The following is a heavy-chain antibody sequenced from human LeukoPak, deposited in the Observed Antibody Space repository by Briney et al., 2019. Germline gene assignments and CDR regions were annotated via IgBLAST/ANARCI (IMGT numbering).Heavy chain of an antibody. CDR3: ARGASYYYDSSGYSHYFDY. V-gene: IGHV4-31*11. CDR2: IYYSGST. CDR1: GGSFSGYY. D-gene: IGHD3-22*01. J-gene: IGHJ4*02. Sequence: SETLSLTCAVYGGSFSGYYWSWIRQHPGKGLEWIGYIYYSGSTYYNPSLKSRVTISVDTSKNQFSLKLSSVTAADTAVYYCARGASYYYDSSGYSHYFDYWGQGTLVTVSS.